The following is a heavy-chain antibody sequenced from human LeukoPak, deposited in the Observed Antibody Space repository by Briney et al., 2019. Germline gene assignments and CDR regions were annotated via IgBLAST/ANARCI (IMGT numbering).Heavy chain of an antibody. CDR1: GFTFSNYW. D-gene: IGHD3-22*01. V-gene: IGHV3-74*01. CDR2: INSDGINT. J-gene: IGHJ4*02. CDR3: ARVPLYYDSSGYAH. Sequence: GGSLRLSCAASGFTFSNYWMHWVRQAPGKGLVWVSRINSDGINTSYADSVKGRFTISRDNAKNTLNLQMNSLRAEDTAVYYCARVPLYYDSSGYAHWGQGTLVTVSS.